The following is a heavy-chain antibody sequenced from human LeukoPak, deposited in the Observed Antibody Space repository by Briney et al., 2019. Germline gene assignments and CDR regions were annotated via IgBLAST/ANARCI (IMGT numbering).Heavy chain of an antibody. Sequence: SETLSLTCPVSSASISSSYWSWIRQPPGKGLEWIGYIDHSGSSDYNPSLKSRVTMSVDTSKNQFSLKVSSVTAADTAVYYCARGRNWFDPWGQGTPVTVSS. J-gene: IGHJ5*02. CDR2: IDHSGSS. V-gene: IGHV4-59*01. CDR1: SASISSSY. CDR3: ARGRNWFDP.